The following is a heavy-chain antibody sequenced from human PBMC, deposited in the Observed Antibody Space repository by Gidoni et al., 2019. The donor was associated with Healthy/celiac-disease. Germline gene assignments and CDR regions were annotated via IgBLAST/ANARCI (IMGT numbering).Heavy chain of an antibody. CDR2: IFHSGST. D-gene: IGHD4-17*01. CDR3: ARWCYGGNSEIPVCYYYGMDV. CDR1: GGSISSSNW. V-gene: IGHV4-4*02. J-gene: IGHJ6*02. Sequence: QVQLQESGPGLVKPSGTLSLTCAVSGGSISSSNWWSWVRQPPGKGLEWIGEIFHSGSTNYNPSLKSRVTISVDKSKNQFSLKLSSVTAADTAVYYCARWCYGGNSEIPVCYYYGMDVWGQGTTVTVSS.